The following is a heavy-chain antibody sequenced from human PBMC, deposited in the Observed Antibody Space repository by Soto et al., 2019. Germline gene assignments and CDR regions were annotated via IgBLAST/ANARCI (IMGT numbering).Heavy chain of an antibody. CDR2: IIPIFGTT. V-gene: IGHV1-69*13. CDR3: AREEGYYDGSGYYYGYHFLHF. CDR1: GGTFNTYT. D-gene: IGHD3-22*01. Sequence: ASVKVSCKASGGTFNTYTFNWVRQVPGQGLEWMGGIIPIFGTTNYAQKLQGRVTFTADESTSTAYMELRNLRSEDTAVYYCAREEGYYDGSGYYYGYHFLHFWGQGTLVTVSS. J-gene: IGHJ4*02.